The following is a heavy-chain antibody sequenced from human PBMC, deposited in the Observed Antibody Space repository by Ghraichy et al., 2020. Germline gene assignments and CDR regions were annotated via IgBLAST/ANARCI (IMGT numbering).Heavy chain of an antibody. CDR2: INSDGSTT. CDR1: GFTLGSYW. Sequence: GGSLRLSCAASGFTLGSYWMHWVRQAPGKGLVWVSRINSDGSTTSYADSVKGRFTISRDNAKNTLYLQMNSLRAEDTAVYYCARPPGTQGYYGMDVWGPGTTVTVSS. D-gene: IGHD1-14*01. CDR3: ARPPGTQGYYGMDV. J-gene: IGHJ6*02. V-gene: IGHV3-74*01.